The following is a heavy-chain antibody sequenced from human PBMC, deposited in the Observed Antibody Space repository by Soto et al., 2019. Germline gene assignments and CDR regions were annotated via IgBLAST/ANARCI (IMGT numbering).Heavy chain of an antibody. J-gene: IGHJ5*02. CDR3: AKEKTSAGCCNWFDP. D-gene: IGHD2-2*01. Sequence: LLESGGGLVQPGGSLRLSCAASGFIFSSYAMSWVRQAPGKGLEWVSAISGSGGSTYYADSVKGRFTISRDNSKNTLYLQINSLRAEDTAVYYCAKEKTSAGCCNWFDPWGQGTLVTVSS. V-gene: IGHV3-23*01. CDR1: GFIFSSYA. CDR2: ISGSGGST.